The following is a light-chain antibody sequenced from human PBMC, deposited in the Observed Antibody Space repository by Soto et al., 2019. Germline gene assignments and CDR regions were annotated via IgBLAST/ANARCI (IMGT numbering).Light chain of an antibody. CDR3: QQRGDWPLT. V-gene: IGKV3-11*01. CDR1: QSVSSQ. Sequence: EIVLPQSPATLSLSPGERATLSCRASQSVSSQLAWYQQKPGQAPRILIYDASNRATGIPARFSGSGAASDFTLTISRLEPEDFAVYYCQQRGDWPLTFGGGTKVES. J-gene: IGKJ4*01. CDR2: DAS.